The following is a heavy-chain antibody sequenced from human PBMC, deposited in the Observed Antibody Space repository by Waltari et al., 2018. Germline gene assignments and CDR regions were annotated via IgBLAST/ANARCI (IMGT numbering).Heavy chain of an antibody. CDR3: AAEGGGYDYFDY. CDR1: GFSFSSCS. D-gene: IGHD5-12*01. V-gene: IGHV3-30-3*01. J-gene: IGHJ4*02. CDR2: ISYDGNNK. Sequence: QVQLVESGGGVVQPGTSLRLSCAASGFSFSSCSMHWVRQAPGKGREWVAVISYDGNNKFYTDSVKGRFTISRDNSKNTLYLQMNSLRAEDTAVYYCAAEGGGYDYFDYWGQGTLVTVSS.